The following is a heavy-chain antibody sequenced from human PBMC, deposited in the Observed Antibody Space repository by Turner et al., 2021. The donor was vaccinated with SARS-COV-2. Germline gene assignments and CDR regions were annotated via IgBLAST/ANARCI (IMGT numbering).Heavy chain of an antibody. V-gene: IGHV3-33*01. J-gene: IGHJ6*03. Sequence: QVQLVESGGGVVQPGRSLRLSCEASGFTFSSYGMHWVRQAPGKGLEWVAVIVYDGSNKYYADSVKGRFTISRDNSKNTLYLQMNSLRAEDTAVYYCARDPNAGYYYMDVWGKGTTVTVSS. CDR3: ARDPNAGYYYMDV. D-gene: IGHD2-8*01. CDR1: GFTFSSYG. CDR2: IVYDGSNK.